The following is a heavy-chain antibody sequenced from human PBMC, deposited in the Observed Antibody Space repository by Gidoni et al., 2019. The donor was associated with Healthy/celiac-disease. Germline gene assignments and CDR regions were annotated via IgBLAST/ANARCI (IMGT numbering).Heavy chain of an antibody. V-gene: IGHV6-1*01. D-gene: IGHD1-26*01. J-gene: IGHJ3*02. CDR3: ARDPDIGLVGARTAFDI. CDR1: GDSVSSNSAA. CDR2: TYYSSKWYN. Sequence: QVQLQQSGPGLVKPSQTLSLTCAISGDSVSSNSAAWNWIRQSPSRGLEWLGRTYYSSKWYNDYAVSVKSRITITPDTSKNQFSLQLNSVTPEDTAVYYCARDPDIGLVGARTAFDIWGQGTMVTVSS.